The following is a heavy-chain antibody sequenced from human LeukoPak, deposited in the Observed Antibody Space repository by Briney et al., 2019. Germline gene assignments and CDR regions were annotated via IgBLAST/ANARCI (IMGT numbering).Heavy chain of an antibody. CDR1: GFTFDNYG. D-gene: IGHD2-8*01. CDR2: IRYDGSNK. Sequence: GGSLRLSCAASGFTFDNYGMHWVRQAPGKGLEWVAFIRYDGSNKYYADSVKGRFTISRDNSKNTLYLQMNSLRAEDTAVYYCAKDQTLYCTNLLPSIDYWGQGTLVTVSS. J-gene: IGHJ4*02. CDR3: AKDQTLYCTNLLPSIDY. V-gene: IGHV3-30*02.